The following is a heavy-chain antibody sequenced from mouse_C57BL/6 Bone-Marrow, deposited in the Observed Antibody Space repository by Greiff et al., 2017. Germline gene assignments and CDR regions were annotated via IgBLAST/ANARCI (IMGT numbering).Heavy chain of an antibody. V-gene: IGHV1-52*01. Sequence: VQLQQPGAELVRPGSSVKLSCKASGYTFTSYWMHWVKQRPIQGLEWIGNIDPSDSETHCNQKFKDKATLTVDKSSSTAYMQLSSLTSEDSAVYFCARDYGSSYWYFDVWGTGTTVTVSS. CDR3: ARDYGSSYWYFDV. D-gene: IGHD1-1*01. CDR2: IDPSDSET. CDR1: GYTFTSYW. J-gene: IGHJ1*03.